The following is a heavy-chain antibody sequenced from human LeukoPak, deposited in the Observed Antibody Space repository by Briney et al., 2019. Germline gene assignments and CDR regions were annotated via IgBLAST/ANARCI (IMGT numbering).Heavy chain of an antibody. D-gene: IGHD3-10*01. CDR3: ARLSGLPRYYYYYYGMDV. CDR1: GGTFSSYT. Sequence: GASVKVSCKASGGTFSSYTISWVRQAPGQGLEWMGRIIPILGIANYAQKFQGRVTITADKSTSTAYMELSSLRSEDTAVYYCARLSGLPRYYYYYYGMDVWGQGTTVTVSS. CDR2: IIPILGIA. J-gene: IGHJ6*02. V-gene: IGHV1-69*02.